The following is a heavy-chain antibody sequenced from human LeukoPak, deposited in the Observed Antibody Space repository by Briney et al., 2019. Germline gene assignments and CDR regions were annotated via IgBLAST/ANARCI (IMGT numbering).Heavy chain of an antibody. V-gene: IGHV3-66*01. CDR1: GFTVSSNY. D-gene: IGHD3-10*01. J-gene: IGHJ6*02. CDR2: IYSGGST. CDR3: ASYSGSGSYYPPDV. Sequence: GRSLRLSCAASGFTVSSNYMSWVRQAPGKGLEWVSVIYSGGSTYYADSVKGRFTISRDNSKNTLYLQMNSLRAEDTAVYYCASYSGSGSYYPPDVWGQGTTVTVSS.